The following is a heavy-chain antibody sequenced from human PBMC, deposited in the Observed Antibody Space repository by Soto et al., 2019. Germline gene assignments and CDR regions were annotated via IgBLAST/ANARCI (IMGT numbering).Heavy chain of an antibody. D-gene: IGHD2-8*01. V-gene: IGHV3-48*03. J-gene: IGHJ6*02. Sequence: EVPLVESGGGLVQPGGSLRLSCAASGFTFSSYEMNWVRQAPGKGLEWVSYISSSGSTIYYADSVKGRFTISRDNAKNSLYLQMNSLRAEDTAVYYCARELRRWHKWTYRYYYGMDVWGQGTTVTVSS. CDR1: GFTFSSYE. CDR3: ARELRRWHKWTYRYYYGMDV. CDR2: ISSSGSTI.